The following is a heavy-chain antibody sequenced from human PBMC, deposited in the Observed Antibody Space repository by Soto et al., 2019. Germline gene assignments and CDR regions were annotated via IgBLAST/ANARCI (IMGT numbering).Heavy chain of an antibody. Sequence: PGGSLRLSCAASAFTFSGSAMHWVRQASGKGLEWVGRIRSKPDTRTTDYAAPVKGRFTISRDDSKNTLYLQMNSLKTEDTAVYYCTTVGLNWFDPWGQGTLVTVSS. CDR3: TTVGLNWFDP. J-gene: IGHJ5*02. V-gene: IGHV3-15*01. D-gene: IGHD3-16*01. CDR2: IRSKPDTRTT. CDR1: AFTFSGSA.